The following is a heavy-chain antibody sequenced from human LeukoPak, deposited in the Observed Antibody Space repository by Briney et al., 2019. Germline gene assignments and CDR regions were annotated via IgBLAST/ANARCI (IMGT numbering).Heavy chain of an antibody. D-gene: IGHD6-6*01. CDR1: GGSISSGGYS. CDR2: IYHSGST. J-gene: IGHJ3*02. CDR3: ARTSIAARRANAFDI. V-gene: IGHV4-30-2*01. Sequence: SETLSLTCAVSGGSISSGGYSWSWIRQPPGKGLEWIGYIYHSGSTYYNPSLKSRVTISVDRSKNQFSLKLISVTAADTAVYCCARTSIAARRANAFDIWGQGTMVTVSS.